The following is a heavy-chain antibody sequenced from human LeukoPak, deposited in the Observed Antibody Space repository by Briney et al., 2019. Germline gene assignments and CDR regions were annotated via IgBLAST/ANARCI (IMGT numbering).Heavy chain of an antibody. CDR3: ARDPGYCSSTSCYDNSGYDL. J-gene: IGHJ4*02. V-gene: IGHV4-59*01. CDR1: GGSISSYY. Sequence: SETLSLTYTVSGGSISSYYWSWIRQPPGKGLEWIGYIYYSGSTNYNPSLKSRVTISVDTSKNQFSLKLSSVTAADTAVYYCARDPGYCSSTSCYDNSGYDLWGQGTLVTVSS. CDR2: IYYSGST. D-gene: IGHD2-2*01.